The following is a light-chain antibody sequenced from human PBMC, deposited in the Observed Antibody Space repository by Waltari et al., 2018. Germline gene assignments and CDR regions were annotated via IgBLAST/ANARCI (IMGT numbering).Light chain of an antibody. CDR1: RSVSAN. J-gene: IGKJ5*01. V-gene: IGKV3-15*01. CDR2: GTS. CDR3: QQYNNWPPIT. Sequence: ETVMTQSPATLSVSPGGSATLSCRASRSVSANLAWYQQKPGQPPRLLIYGTSTRAAGVPARVSGSGSETEFTLTISSLQSGDSAVYICQQYNNWPPITFGQGTRLEIK.